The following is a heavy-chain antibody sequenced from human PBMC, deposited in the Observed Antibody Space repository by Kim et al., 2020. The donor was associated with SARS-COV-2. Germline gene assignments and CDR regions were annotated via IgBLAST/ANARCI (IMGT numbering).Heavy chain of an antibody. CDR3: ARGSYASGMDV. D-gene: IGHD3-16*01. CDR2: IYDSGTT. CDR1: GGSINNVGYS. V-gene: IGHV4-30-2*01. J-gene: IGHJ6*02. Sequence: SETLSLTCAVSGGSINNVGYSWSWIRQLPGMGLEWIGYIYDSGTTYYSPSLKSRVTRSLDRSRTQFFLNLNSVTAADTAVYYCARGSYASGMDVWGQGTAVTDSS.